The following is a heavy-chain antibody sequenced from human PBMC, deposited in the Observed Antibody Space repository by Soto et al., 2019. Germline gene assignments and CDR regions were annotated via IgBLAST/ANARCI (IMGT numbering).Heavy chain of an antibody. D-gene: IGHD6-13*01. V-gene: IGHV4-39*01. CDR3: ARHNRRLRQQLHY. CDR2: IYYSGST. CDR1: GGSISSSSYY. Sequence: QLQLQESGPGLVKPSETLSLTCTVSGGSISSSSYYWGWIRQPPGKGLEWIGSIYYSGSTYSNQPIKSPVTISVDTSTNQYSRKLISVTAGDTAVDYCARHNRRLRQQLHYWGQGTLVTVSS. J-gene: IGHJ4*02.